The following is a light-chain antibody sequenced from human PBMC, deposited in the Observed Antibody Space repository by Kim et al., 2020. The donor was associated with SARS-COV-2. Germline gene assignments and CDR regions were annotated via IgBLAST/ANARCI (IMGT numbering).Light chain of an antibody. V-gene: IGLV3-19*01. CDR1: SLRSYY. CDR3: NSRDSSGNHVV. J-gene: IGLJ2*01. CDR2: GKN. Sequence: ALGQTVRSTCQGDSLRSYYASWYQQKPGQAPVLVIYGKNNRPSGIPDRFSGSSSVNTASLTITGAQAEDEADYYCNSRDSSGNHVVFGGGTQLTVL.